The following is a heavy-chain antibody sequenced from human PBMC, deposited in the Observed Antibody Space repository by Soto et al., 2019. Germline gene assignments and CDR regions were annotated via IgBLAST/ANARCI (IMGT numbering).Heavy chain of an antibody. J-gene: IGHJ4*02. Sequence: EVQLLESGGGFVQPGGSLRLSCVATGFTFSSHAMSWVRQAPGKGLEWVSTLGVDIYYADSVKGRFTTSRDNAKNTLYLQMNSLGPEDTAIYHCAKGYYDTSSPKGTSFDYWGQGTLVTVSS. CDR1: GFTFSSHA. V-gene: IGHV3-23*01. D-gene: IGHD3-22*01. CDR3: AKGYYDTSSPKGTSFDY. CDR2: LGVDI.